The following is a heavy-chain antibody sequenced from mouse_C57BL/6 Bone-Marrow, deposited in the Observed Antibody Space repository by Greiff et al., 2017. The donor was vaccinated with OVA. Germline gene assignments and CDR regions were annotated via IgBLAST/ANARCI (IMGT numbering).Heavy chain of an antibody. CDR2: INPSNGGT. CDR3: ARKEFPITTVVAPV. V-gene: IGHV1-53*01. D-gene: IGHD1-1*01. J-gene: IGHJ1*03. CDR1: GYTFTSYW. Sequence: QVQLQQPGTELVKPGASVKLSCKASGYTFTSYWMHWVKQRPGQGLEWIGNINPSNGGTNYNEKFKSKATLTVDKSSSTAYMQLSSLTSEDSAVYYCARKEFPITTVVAPVWGTGTTVTVSS.